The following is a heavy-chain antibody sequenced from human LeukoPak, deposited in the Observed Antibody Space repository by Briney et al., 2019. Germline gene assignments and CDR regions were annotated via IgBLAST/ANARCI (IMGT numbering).Heavy chain of an antibody. CDR3: ARIGYAAFDI. Sequence: SETLSLTCTVSGGSISSSSYNWGWIRQPPGKGLEWIGSIYYSGSTYYNPSLKSRVTISVDTSKNQFSLKLSSVTAADTAVYYCARIGYAAFDIWGQGTMVTVSS. CDR1: GGSISSSSYN. D-gene: IGHD5-12*01. V-gene: IGHV4-39*01. CDR2: IYYSGST. J-gene: IGHJ3*02.